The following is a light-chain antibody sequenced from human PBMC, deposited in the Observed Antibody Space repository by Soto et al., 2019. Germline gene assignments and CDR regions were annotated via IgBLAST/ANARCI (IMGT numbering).Light chain of an antibody. CDR3: YSYAGSYTLV. CDR2: DVT. CDR1: SSDVGGYNY. J-gene: IGLJ3*02. Sequence: QSALTQPRSVSGSPGQSVTISCTGSSSDVGGYNYVSWYQHHPGKAPKLMISDVTKRPSGVPDRFSGSKSGNTASLTISGLPAEDEADYYCYSYAGSYTLVFGGGTKLTVL. V-gene: IGLV2-11*01.